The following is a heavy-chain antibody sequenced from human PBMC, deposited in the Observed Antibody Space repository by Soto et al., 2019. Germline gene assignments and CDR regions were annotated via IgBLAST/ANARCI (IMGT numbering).Heavy chain of an antibody. CDR2: ISHDGSNE. Sequence: GGSLRLSCTTSGFTFSSYGMHWVRQAPGKGLEWVAVISHDGSNEYYADSVKGRFTISRDYSKNTLYLQMDSLRAEDSAVYYCAKDQFDFWSGPASPWFDPWGQGTLVTVSS. J-gene: IGHJ5*02. V-gene: IGHV3-30*18. CDR1: GFTFSSYG. D-gene: IGHD3-3*01. CDR3: AKDQFDFWSGPASPWFDP.